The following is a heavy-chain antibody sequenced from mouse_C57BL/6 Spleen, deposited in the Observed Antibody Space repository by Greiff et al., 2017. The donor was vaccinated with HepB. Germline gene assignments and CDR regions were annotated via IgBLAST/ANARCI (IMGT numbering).Heavy chain of an antibody. D-gene: IGHD2-5*01. V-gene: IGHV3-6*01. CDR3: AREAYYSNYPFDY. Sequence: EVQVVESGPGLVKPSQSLSLTCSVPGYSITSGYYWNWIRQFPGNKLEWMGYISYDGSNNYNPSLKNRISITRDTSKNQFFLKLNSVTTEDTATYYCAREAYYSNYPFDYWGQGTTLTVSS. CDR2: ISYDGSN. J-gene: IGHJ2*01. CDR1: GYSITSGYY.